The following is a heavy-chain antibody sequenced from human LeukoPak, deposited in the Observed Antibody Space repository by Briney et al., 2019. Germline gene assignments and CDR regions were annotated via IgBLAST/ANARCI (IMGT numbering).Heavy chain of an antibody. D-gene: IGHD3-10*01. Sequence: SETLSLTCAVYGGSFSGYYWSWIRQPPGKGLEWIGEINHSGSTNYNPSLKSRVTISVDTSKNQFSLKLSSVTAADTAVYYCARVAPRGYGSRSVFRPVRYWYFDLWGRGTLVTVSS. J-gene: IGHJ2*01. CDR1: GGSFSGYY. V-gene: IGHV4-34*01. CDR2: INHSGST. CDR3: ARVAPRGYGSRSVFRPVRYWYFDL.